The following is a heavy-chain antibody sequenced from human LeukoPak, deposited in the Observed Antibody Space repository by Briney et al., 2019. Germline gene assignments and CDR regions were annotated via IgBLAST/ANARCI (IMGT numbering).Heavy chain of an antibody. CDR3: EIKLTSGKLN. J-gene: IGHJ4*02. CDR1: GLSFGSYV. D-gene: IGHD3-10*01. Sequence: GGSLRLSCAASGLSFGSYVMSWVRQAPGKGLEWVSAISSDGGLTYYADATKGRFTICRNNSKNTLYLQVNSLRAEDTAVYYCEIKLTSGKLNWGQGILVTVSS. V-gene: IGHV3-23*01. CDR2: ISSDGGLT.